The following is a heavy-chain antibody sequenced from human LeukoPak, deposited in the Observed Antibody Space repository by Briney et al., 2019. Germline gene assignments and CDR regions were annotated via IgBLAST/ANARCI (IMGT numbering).Heavy chain of an antibody. CDR3: AKGTDIVVVPAASYFDY. J-gene: IGHJ4*02. D-gene: IGHD2-2*01. V-gene: IGHV3-30*02. CDR2: IRYDGSNK. Sequence: GGSLRLSCAASGFTFSSYGMHWVRQAPGKGLEWVAFIRYDGSNKYYADSVKGRFTISRDNSKNTLYLQMNSLRAEDTAVYYCAKGTDIVVVPAASYFDYWGQGTLVTVSS. CDR1: GFTFSSYG.